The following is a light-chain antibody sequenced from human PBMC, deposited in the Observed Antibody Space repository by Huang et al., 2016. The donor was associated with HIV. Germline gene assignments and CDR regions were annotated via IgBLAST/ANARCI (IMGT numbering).Light chain of an antibody. CDR3: QQTYTGVT. CDR2: AAS. V-gene: IGKV1-39*01. J-gene: IGKJ1*01. Sequence: DIQMTQSPSSLSASVGDRVTITCRASQSINTYLNWFQQKPGKAPKVLISAASTLQSGVPSRFSGGGSGTHFTLTITSLQPEDFPTYYCQQTYTGVTFGQGTKVEIK. CDR1: QSINTY.